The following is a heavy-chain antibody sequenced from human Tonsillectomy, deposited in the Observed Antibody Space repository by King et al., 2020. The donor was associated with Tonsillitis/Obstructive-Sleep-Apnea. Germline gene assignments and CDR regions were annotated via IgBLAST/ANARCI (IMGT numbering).Heavy chain of an antibody. CDR1: GFTFSNYP. J-gene: IGHJ6*03. CDR3: AGFDESGNYYYFYLVV. CDR2: ISYGGSNK. D-gene: IGHD3-10*01. Sequence: QLQLVQSGGGVVQPGRSLRLSCAASGFTFSNYPMHWVRQAPGKGLEWVAVISYGGSNKYYADSVKGRFTISRDNSKNTLYLQMDSLGAEDTAVYYCAGFDESGNYYYFYLVVWGRGTAVTVPS. V-gene: IGHV3-30*04.